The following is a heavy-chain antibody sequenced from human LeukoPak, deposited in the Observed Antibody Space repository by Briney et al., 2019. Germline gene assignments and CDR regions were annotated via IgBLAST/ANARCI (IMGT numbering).Heavy chain of an antibody. V-gene: IGHV3-53*01. CDR2: IYSGGST. CDR3: AKAYYDFWSGNGPYYFDY. CDR1: GFTVSSNY. D-gene: IGHD3-3*01. J-gene: IGHJ4*02. Sequence: PGGSLRLSCAASGFTVSSNYMSWVRQAPGKGLEWVSVIYSGGSTYYADSVKGRFTISRDNSKNTLYLQMNSLRAEDTAVYYCAKAYYDFWSGNGPYYFDYWGQGTLVTVSS.